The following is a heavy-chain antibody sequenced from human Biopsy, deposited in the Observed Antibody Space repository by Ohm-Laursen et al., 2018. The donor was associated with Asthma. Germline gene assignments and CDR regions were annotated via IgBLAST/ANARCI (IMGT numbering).Heavy chain of an antibody. Sequence: SQTLSLTCTVSYGSITSGGYYWTWIRQHPGKGLEWIGFIYYSRSTYYNPSLKSRVSISIDTSKNQFSLKLSSVTAADTAVYYCARAQDYYDSRGYYRSFDYWGQGTLVTVSS. J-gene: IGHJ4*02. CDR1: YGSITSGGYY. CDR3: ARAQDYYDSRGYYRSFDY. D-gene: IGHD3-22*01. V-gene: IGHV4-31*03. CDR2: IYYSRST.